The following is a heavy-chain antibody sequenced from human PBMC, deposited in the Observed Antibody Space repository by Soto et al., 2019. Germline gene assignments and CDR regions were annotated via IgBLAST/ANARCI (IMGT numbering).Heavy chain of an antibody. CDR1: GGYISSGGYY. CDR3: ARDRKDSQVYEYYYYGMDV. J-gene: IGHJ6*02. CDR2: IYYSGST. Sequence: TLSLTCTVSGGYISSGGYYWSWIRQHPGKGLEWIGYIYYSGSTYYNPSLKSRVTISVDTSKNQFSLKLSSVTAADTAVYYCARDRKDSQVYEYYYYGMDVWGQGTTVTVSS. D-gene: IGHD1-20*01. V-gene: IGHV4-31*03.